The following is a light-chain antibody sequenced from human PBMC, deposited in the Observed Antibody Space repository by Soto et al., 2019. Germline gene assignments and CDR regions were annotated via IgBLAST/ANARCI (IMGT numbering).Light chain of an antibody. CDR2: DVS. J-gene: IGLJ2*01. CDR1: SNDVGSYNF. V-gene: IGLV2-14*03. Sequence: QSALTQPASVSGSPGQSITISCIGTSNDVGSYNFVSWYQKHPNTAPRLIIYDVSNRPSGVSNRFSGSKSDNTASLTTSGLQAEDEADYYCSSYTRSSTVLFGGGTKLTVL. CDR3: SSYTRSSTVL.